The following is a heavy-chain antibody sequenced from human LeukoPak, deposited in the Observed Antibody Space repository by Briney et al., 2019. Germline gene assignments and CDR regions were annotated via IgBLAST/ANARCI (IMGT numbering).Heavy chain of an antibody. Sequence: SETLSLTCTVAGGSISSYYWSWIRQPAGKGLEWIGRIYSSGSTNYNPSLKSRVTMSVDTSKNQFSLKVSSVTAADTAVYYCARDGIPAARKGYYYYYGMDVWGQGTTVTVSS. D-gene: IGHD6-13*01. CDR2: IYSSGST. V-gene: IGHV4-4*07. CDR3: ARDGIPAARKGYYYYYGMDV. CDR1: GGSISSYY. J-gene: IGHJ6*02.